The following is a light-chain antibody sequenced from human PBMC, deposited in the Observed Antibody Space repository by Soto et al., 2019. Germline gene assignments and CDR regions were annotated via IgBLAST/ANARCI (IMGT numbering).Light chain of an antibody. J-gene: IGLJ1*01. CDR3: QSYDSRLRRYA. CDR2: GNS. V-gene: IGLV1-40*01. Sequence: QSVLTQPPSVSGAPGQSVTISCTGSSSNIGAGYDVHWYQQLPGTAPKLLIYGNSNRPSGVPDRVSGSKSGTSASLAITGLQAEDEADYYCQSYDSRLRRYAFGNGNKVTAL. CDR1: SSNIGAGYD.